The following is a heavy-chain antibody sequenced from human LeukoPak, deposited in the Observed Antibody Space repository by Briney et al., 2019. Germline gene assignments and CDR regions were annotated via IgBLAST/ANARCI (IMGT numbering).Heavy chain of an antibody. Sequence: PGGSLRLSCAASGFTVSSNYMSWVRQAPGKGLEWVSVIYSGGSTYYADSVKGRFTISRDNSKNTLYLQMNSLRAEDTAVYYCASSLEDYDILTGYQYYFDYWGQGTLVTVSS. D-gene: IGHD3-9*01. J-gene: IGHJ4*02. CDR2: IYSGGST. V-gene: IGHV3-53*01. CDR3: ASSLEDYDILTGYQYYFDY. CDR1: GFTVSSNY.